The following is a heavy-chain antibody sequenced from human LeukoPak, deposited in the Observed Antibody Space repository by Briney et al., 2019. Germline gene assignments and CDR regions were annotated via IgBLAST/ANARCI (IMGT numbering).Heavy chain of an antibody. CDR2: IGTAGDT. V-gene: IGHV3-13*01. CDR1: GFTFSSYS. Sequence: GSLRLSCAASGFTFSSYSMNWVRQATGKGLEWVSAIGTAGDTYYPGSVKGRFTISRENAKNSLYLQMNSLRAEDTAVYYCARDLMGTRDYWGQGTLVTVSS. J-gene: IGHJ4*02. CDR3: ARDLMGTRDY. D-gene: IGHD7-27*01.